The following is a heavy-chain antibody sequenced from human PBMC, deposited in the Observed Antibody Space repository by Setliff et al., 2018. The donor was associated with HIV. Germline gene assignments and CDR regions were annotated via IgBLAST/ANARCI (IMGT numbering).Heavy chain of an antibody. CDR2: IYYSGST. CDR1: GGSITPHY. V-gene: IGHV4-59*11. CDR3: ARQFPPYHSGAHYSDL. Sequence: PSETLSLTCTVSGGSITPHYWSWIRQPPGKGLEWIGLIYYSGSTNYSPSFKSRVTISVDSSKNQFSLKLTSVTAADAAIYYCARQFPPYHSGAHYSDLWSQGTLVTVSS. D-gene: IGHD6-19*01. J-gene: IGHJ5*02.